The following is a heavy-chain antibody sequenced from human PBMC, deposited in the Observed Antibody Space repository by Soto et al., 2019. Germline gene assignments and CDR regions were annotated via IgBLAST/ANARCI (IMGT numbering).Heavy chain of an antibody. D-gene: IGHD2-2*01. J-gene: IGHJ6*02. CDR3: ASQVPAAMRGVYYYYGMDV. Sequence: EVQLLESGGGLVQPGGSLRLSCAASGFTFSSYAMSWVRQAPGKGLEWVSAISGSGGSTYYADSVKGRFTISRDNSKNTLYLQMNSLRAEDTAVYYCASQVPAAMRGVYYYYGMDVWGQGTTVTVSS. CDR2: ISGSGGST. CDR1: GFTFSSYA. V-gene: IGHV3-23*01.